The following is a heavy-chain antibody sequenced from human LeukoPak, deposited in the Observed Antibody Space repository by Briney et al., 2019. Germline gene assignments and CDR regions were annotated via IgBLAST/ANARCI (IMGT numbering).Heavy chain of an antibody. CDR1: GFTFSSYG. CDR3: ANHRGYSYGSLGMDV. CDR2: ISYDGSNK. J-gene: IGHJ6*02. Sequence: GRSLRLSCAASGFTFSSYGMHWVRQAPGKGLEWVAVISYDGSNKYYADSVKGRFTISRDNPKNTLYLQMNSLRAEDTAVYYCANHRGYSYGSLGMDVWGQGTTVTVSS. V-gene: IGHV3-30*18. D-gene: IGHD5-18*01.